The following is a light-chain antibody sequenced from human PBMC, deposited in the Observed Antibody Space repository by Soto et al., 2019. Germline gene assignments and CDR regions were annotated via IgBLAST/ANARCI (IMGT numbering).Light chain of an antibody. CDR3: QSYNDWPFA. CDR2: GVS. J-gene: IGKJ2*01. Sequence: DIVLTQSPATLSVSPGDTVTLSCRASESLFGFLAWYQQKPGQAPRLLMYGVSTRATGIPARFSGGGSATDFTLTISSLQSEDSAVYFCQSYNDWPFASGLGTRLEL. V-gene: IGKV3-15*01. CDR1: ESLFGF.